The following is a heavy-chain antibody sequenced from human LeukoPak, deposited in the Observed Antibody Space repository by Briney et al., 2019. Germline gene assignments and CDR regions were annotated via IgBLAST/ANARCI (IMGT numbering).Heavy chain of an antibody. CDR3: AARWDLLYR. Sequence: GGSLRLSCAASGFTFSTSEMHWVRQAPGKGLEWLSYSYTSGISSGATIFYADSVKGRFTISRDNSKSTLYLQMNSLRAEDTALYYCAARWDLLYRWGQGTLVTVSS. J-gene: IGHJ5*02. V-gene: IGHV3-48*03. D-gene: IGHD1-26*01. CDR2: YTSGISSGATI. CDR1: GFTFSTSE.